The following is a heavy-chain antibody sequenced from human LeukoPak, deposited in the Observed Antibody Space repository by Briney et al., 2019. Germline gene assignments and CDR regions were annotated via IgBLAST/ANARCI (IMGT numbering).Heavy chain of an antibody. CDR1: GGTFSSYA. D-gene: IGHD1-26*01. V-gene: IGHV1-69*06. J-gene: IGHJ6*03. CDR2: IIPIFGTA. Sequence: SVKVSCKASGGTFSSYAISWVRQAPGQGLEWMGGIIPIFGTANYAQKFQGRVTITADKSTSTAYMELSSLRSEDTAVYYCARGLSGSYGPKYYYYMDVWGKGTTVTVSS. CDR3: ARGLSGSYGPKYYYYMDV.